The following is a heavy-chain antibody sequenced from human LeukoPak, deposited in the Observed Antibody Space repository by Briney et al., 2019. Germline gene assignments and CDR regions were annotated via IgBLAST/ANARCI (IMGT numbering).Heavy chain of an antibody. CDR3: ARGQVPAARGYNWFDP. D-gene: IGHD2-2*01. V-gene: IGHV4-34*01. J-gene: IGHJ5*02. Sequence: GSLRLSCAASGFIFSSFAMSWVRQPPGKGLEWIGEINARGDTNYNPSLKSRVTISVDSSKNQFSLTLTSMIAADTAIYYCARGQVPAARGYNWFDPWGQGTLVTVSS. CDR2: INARGDT. CDR1: GFIFSSFA.